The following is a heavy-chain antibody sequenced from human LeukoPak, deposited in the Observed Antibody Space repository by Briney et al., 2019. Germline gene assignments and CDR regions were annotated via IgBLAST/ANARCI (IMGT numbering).Heavy chain of an antibody. J-gene: IGHJ6*03. D-gene: IGHD1-7*01. Sequence: GGSLRLSCAASGFIFSNYAMHWVRQAPGKGLEGVAVISYDGSNKYYADSVKGRFTISRDNAKNSLYLQMNSLRAEDTAVYYCARDIWAITGTTDYMDVWGKGTTVTVSS. CDR2: ISYDGSNK. CDR3: ARDIWAITGTTDYMDV. V-gene: IGHV3-30*04. CDR1: GFIFSNYA.